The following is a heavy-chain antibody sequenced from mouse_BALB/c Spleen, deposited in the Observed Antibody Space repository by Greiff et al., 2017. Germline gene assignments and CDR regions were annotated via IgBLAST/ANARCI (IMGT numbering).Heavy chain of an antibody. Sequence: QVHVKQSGPGLVQPSQSLSITCTVSGFSLTSYGVHWVRQSPGKGLEWLGVIWSGGSTDYNAAFISRLSISKDNSKSQVFFKMNSLQANDTAIYYCARRDYGSRGAMDYWGQGTSVTVSS. V-gene: IGHV2-2*02. CDR2: IWSGGST. J-gene: IGHJ4*01. CDR3: ARRDYGSRGAMDY. CDR1: GFSLTSYG. D-gene: IGHD1-1*01.